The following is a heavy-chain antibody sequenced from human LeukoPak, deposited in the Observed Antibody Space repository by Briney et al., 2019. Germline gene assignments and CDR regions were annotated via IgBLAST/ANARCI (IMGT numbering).Heavy chain of an antibody. CDR2: INPNSGGT. Sequence: GASVKVPCKASGYTFTGYYMHWVRQAPGQGLEWMGRINPNSGGTNYAQKFQSRVTVTRDTSISTAYMEQSRLRSDDTAVYYCASLSGIAAAASFDYWGQGTLVTVSS. CDR3: ASLSGIAAAASFDY. D-gene: IGHD6-13*01. J-gene: IGHJ4*02. V-gene: IGHV1-2*06. CDR1: GYTFTGYY.